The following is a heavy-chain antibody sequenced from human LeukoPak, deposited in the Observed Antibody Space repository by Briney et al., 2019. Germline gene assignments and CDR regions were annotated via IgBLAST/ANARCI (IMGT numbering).Heavy chain of an antibody. J-gene: IGHJ4*02. CDR2: INPDSGGT. D-gene: IGHD6-19*01. CDR3: ARDLGGVAVAAHFDH. CDR1: GYTFIGYY. V-gene: IGHV1-2*02. Sequence: ASVKVSFKASGYTFIGYYIHWVRQAPGQGLEWMGWINPDSGGTNYAQKFQGRVTVTRDTSISTAYMELSRLRSDDTAVYYCARDLGGVAVAAHFDHWGQGTLVTVSS.